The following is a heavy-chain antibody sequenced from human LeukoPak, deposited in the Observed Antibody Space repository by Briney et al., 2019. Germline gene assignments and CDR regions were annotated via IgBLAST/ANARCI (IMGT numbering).Heavy chain of an antibody. J-gene: IGHJ4*02. CDR3: AREGSSSEAVLDY. CDR1: GGSISSSSYY. Sequence: SETLSLTCTVSGGSISSSSYYWGWIRQPPGKGLEWIGSIYYSGSTYYNPSLKSRVTISVDTSKNQFSLKLSSVTAADTAVYYCAREGSSSEAVLDYWGQGTLVTVSS. D-gene: IGHD3-10*01. CDR2: IYYSGST. V-gene: IGHV4-39*02.